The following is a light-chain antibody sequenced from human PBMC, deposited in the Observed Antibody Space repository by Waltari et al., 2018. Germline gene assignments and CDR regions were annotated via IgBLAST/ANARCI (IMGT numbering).Light chain of an antibody. CDR1: SSHVGRYNY. J-gene: IGLJ1*01. CDR3: CSYAGSYFYV. Sequence: QSALTQPRSVSGSPGQSVTISCTVTSSHVGRYNYVSLYQKHPGKAPKLIIYDVSKRPSGVPDRFSGSKSSNTASLTISGLQAEDEADYYCCSYAGSYFYVFGTGTKVTVL. CDR2: DVS. V-gene: IGLV2-11*01.